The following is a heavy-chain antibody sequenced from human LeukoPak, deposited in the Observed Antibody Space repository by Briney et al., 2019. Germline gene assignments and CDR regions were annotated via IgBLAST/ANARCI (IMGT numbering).Heavy chain of an antibody. CDR1: GFTFSSYW. V-gene: IGHV3-7*01. D-gene: IGHD6-13*01. CDR3: ARDHLAAAGGVAFDI. CDR2: IKQDGRGK. J-gene: IGHJ3*02. Sequence: GGSLRLSCAASGFTFSSYWMSWVRQAPGKGLEWVANIKQDGRGKYYADSVKGRFTISRDNAKNSLYLQMNSLRAEDTAVYYCARDHLAAAGGVAFDIWSQGSVVTVSS.